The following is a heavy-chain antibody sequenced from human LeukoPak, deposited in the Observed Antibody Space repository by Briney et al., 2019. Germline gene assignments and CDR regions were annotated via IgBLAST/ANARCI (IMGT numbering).Heavy chain of an antibody. V-gene: IGHV5-51*01. CDR2: FYPGDSDT. D-gene: IGHD2-15*01. Sequence: GEPLKISCQGSGYRFTNYWIGWVRQLPGKGLEWMGIFYPGDSDTRYSPSLQGQVPISADKSISPAYLQWSSLKAPDTAIYFCARLDCSGGNCYGLGYWGQGTLVTVSS. CDR3: ARLDCSGGNCYGLGY. J-gene: IGHJ4*02. CDR1: GYRFTNYW.